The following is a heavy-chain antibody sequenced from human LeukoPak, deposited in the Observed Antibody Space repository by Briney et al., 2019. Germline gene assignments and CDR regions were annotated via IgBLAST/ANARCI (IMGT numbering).Heavy chain of an antibody. CDR3: AREQAVAASDSFDF. CDR2: INPNNGDT. J-gene: IGHJ3*01. CDR1: GYTFTGYY. Sequence: ASVKVSCKTSGYTFTGYYLHWVRQAPGQGLEWMGRINPNNGDTKYTQKFQGRVTMTRDTSISTAYMELSRLKSDDTAVYYCAREQAVAASDSFDFWGQGTMVTVSS. V-gene: IGHV1-2*06. D-gene: IGHD6-19*01.